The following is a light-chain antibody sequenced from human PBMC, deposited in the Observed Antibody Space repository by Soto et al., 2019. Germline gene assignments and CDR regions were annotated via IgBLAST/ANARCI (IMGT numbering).Light chain of an antibody. CDR3: CSSVGGYV. CDR1: SSDVENYKL. CDR2: EVT. J-gene: IGLJ1*01. Sequence: QSVLNQPASVSGSPGQSVTISCTATSSDVENYKLVSWYQQHPGKAPKLIIYEVTKRPSGVSNRFSGSKSANTASLTISGLQPEDEADYYCCSSVGGYVFGTGTKVTVL. V-gene: IGLV2-23*02.